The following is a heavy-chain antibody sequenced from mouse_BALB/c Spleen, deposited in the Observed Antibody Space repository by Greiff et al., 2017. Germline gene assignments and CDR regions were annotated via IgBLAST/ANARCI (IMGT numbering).Heavy chain of an antibody. V-gene: IGHV1-69*02. Sequence: QVQLQQPGAELVKPGASVKLSCKASGYTFTSYWMHWVKQRPGQGLEWIGEIDPSDSYTNYNQKFKGKATLTVDKSSSTAYMQLSSLTSEDSAVYYCARRVLRLHAMDDWGQGTSVTVSS. CDR3: ARRVLRLHAMDD. J-gene: IGHJ4*01. CDR2: IDPSDSYT. D-gene: IGHD1-2*01. CDR1: GYTFTSYW.